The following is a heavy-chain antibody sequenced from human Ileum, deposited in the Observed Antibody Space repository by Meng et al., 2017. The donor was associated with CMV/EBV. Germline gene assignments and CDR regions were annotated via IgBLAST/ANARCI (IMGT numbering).Heavy chain of an antibody. D-gene: IGHD4/OR15-4a*01. CDR2: IFPHDSDI. J-gene: IGHJ6*02. Sequence: GESLKISCKGSGHSFIDYWIGWVRQMPGKGLELMGIIFPHDSDIKYSPSFQGQVTISVDKSISTAYLQWSTLKASDTAIYYCARHGLRGCSGANCYTSFYYFGMDVWGQGTTVTVSS. CDR3: ARHGLRGCSGANCYTSFYYFGMDV. CDR1: GHSFIDYW. V-gene: IGHV5-51*01.